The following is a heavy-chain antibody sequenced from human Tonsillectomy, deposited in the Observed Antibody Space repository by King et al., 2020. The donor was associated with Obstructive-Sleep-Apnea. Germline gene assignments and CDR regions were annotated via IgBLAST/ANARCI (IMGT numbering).Heavy chain of an antibody. CDR1: GFIFSSYA. D-gene: IGHD2/OR15-2a*01. CDR3: ASGYYPDY. J-gene: IGHJ4*02. Sequence: VQLVESGGGVVQPGRSLRLSCAASGFIFSSYAMHWVRQAPGKGLELVAVISYDGSNQYYAESVKGRFTVSRENSKNTLYLQMNSLRAEDTAVYYCASGYYPDYWGQGILVTVSS. V-gene: IGHV3-30*04. CDR2: ISYDGSNQ.